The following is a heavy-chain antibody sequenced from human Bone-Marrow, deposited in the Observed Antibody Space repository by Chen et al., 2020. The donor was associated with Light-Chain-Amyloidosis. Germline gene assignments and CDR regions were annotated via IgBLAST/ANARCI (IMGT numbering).Heavy chain of an antibody. CDR2: IDQSGNT. V-gene: IGHV4-39*07. D-gene: IGHD2-15*01. CDR1: GGSISNTGDY. J-gene: IGHJ6*03. CDR3: ARGRPGRLLYYMDV. Sequence: QLQLQESGPGLVEPSETLSLSCTVSGGSISNTGDYWGWIRQPPGKGLEWIGSIDQSGNTYYKPSLKSRVIISTDTSNNQFSLKLSSLTAADTAVYYCARGRPGRLLYYMDVWGKGATVTVSS.